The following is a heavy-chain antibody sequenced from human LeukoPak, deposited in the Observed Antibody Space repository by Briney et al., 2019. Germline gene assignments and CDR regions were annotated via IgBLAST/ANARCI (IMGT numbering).Heavy chain of an antibody. CDR2: INPNSGGT. J-gene: IGHJ5*02. CDR1: GYTFTCYY. Sequence: ASVKASCKASGYTFTCYYMHWVRQAPGQGLEWMGWINPNSGGTNYAQKFQGRVTMTRDTSISTAYMELSRLRSDDTAVYYCARDPRPRGYCSGGSCYLEANWFDPWGQGTLVTVSS. V-gene: IGHV1-2*02. D-gene: IGHD2-15*01. CDR3: ARDPRPRGYCSGGSCYLEANWFDP.